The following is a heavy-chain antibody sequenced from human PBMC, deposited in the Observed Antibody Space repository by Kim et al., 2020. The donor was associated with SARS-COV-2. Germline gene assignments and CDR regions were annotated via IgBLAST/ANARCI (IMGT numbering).Heavy chain of an antibody. CDR2: ISSNSSSI. Sequence: GGSLRLSCAASGFTFSSYSMHWVRQAPGKGLEWVSYISSNSSSIYYADSVKGRFTISRDNAKNSLYLQMNSLRAEDTAVFYCPRELLWFGEGAFDIWGQGTMVTVSS. CDR1: GFTFSSYS. CDR3: PRELLWFGEGAFDI. J-gene: IGHJ3*02. D-gene: IGHD3-10*01. V-gene: IGHV3-48*04.